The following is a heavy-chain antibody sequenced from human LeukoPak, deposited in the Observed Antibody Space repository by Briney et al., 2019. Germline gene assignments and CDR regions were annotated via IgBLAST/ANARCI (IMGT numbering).Heavy chain of an antibody. CDR1: GGSISSYY. Sequence: SETLSLTCTVSGGSISSYYWSWIRQPPGKGLEWIGYIYYSGSTNYNPSLKSRVTISVDTSKNQFSLKLSSVTAADTAVYYCARGNATNDYYYYGMDVWGKGTTVTVPS. CDR2: IYYSGST. J-gene: IGHJ6*04. CDR3: ARGNATNDYYYYGMDV. V-gene: IGHV4-59*01. D-gene: IGHD1-1*01.